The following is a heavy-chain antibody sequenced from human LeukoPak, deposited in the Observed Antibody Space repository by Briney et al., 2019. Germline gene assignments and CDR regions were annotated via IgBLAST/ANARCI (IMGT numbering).Heavy chain of an antibody. J-gene: IGHJ4*02. D-gene: IGHD2-15*01. CDR1: GFTFSTYA. CDR3: ARDQTPFY. V-gene: IGHV3-30*04. CDR2: ISFDGSNK. Sequence: GGSLRLSCAASGFTFSTYAMHWVRQAPGKGLEWVAVISFDGSNKDYADSVKGRFTISRDNSKNTLFLQMNSLRAEDTAVYYCARDQTPFYWGQGSLVTVSS.